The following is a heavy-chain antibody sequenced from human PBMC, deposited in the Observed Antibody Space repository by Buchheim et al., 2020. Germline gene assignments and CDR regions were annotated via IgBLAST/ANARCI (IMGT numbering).Heavy chain of an antibody. J-gene: IGHJ5*02. V-gene: IGHV1-69*01. CDR2: IIPSLGTA. Sequence: QVQVIKSGAEVKKPGSSVKVSCKTSGGSFSNHAISWMRQAPGQGPEWMGGIIPSLGTANYAQKFQDRVTITADESTNTAYMEMISLRSEDTAVYYCARGPYYNWFDPWGQGTL. CDR3: ARGPYYNWFDP. D-gene: IGHD2-21*01. CDR1: GGSFSNHA.